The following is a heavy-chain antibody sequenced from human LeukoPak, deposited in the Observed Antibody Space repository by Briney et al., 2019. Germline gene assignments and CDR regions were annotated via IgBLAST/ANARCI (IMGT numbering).Heavy chain of an antibody. CDR3: ARSCDYGGNSVC. CDR2: ISSSGSTI. CDR1: GFTFSDYY. D-gene: IGHD4-23*01. Sequence: GSLRLSCAASGFTFSDYYMSWIRQAPGKRLEWVSYISSSGSTIYYADSVKGRFTISRDNAKNSLYLQMNSLRAEDTAVYYCARSCDYGGNSVCWGQGTLVTVSS. V-gene: IGHV3-11*01. J-gene: IGHJ4*02.